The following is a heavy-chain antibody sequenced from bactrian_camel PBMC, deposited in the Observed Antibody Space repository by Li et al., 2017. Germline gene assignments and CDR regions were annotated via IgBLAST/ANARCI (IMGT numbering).Heavy chain of an antibody. CDR1: GVTASTYN. V-gene: IGHV3-3*01. CDR3: ATGSFDGGLYALNY. CDR2: IGSDGRTT. J-gene: IGHJ4*01. D-gene: IGHD5*01. Sequence: HVQLVESGGGSVQSGGSLRLSCEVSGVTASTYNMAWFRKVPNRQREGVAAIGSDGRTTYYLDSVKGRFNISRDNAKYTLYLQLNSLKTEDTATYYCATGSFDGGLYALNYWGQGTQVTVS.